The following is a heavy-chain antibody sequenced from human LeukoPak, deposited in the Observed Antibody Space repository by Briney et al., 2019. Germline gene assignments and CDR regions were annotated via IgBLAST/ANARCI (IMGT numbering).Heavy chain of an antibody. J-gene: IGHJ4*02. CDR3: ARVLSITIFGVVTDFDY. CDR1: GYTFTGYY. CDR2: INPNSGGT. V-gene: IGHV1-2*02. D-gene: IGHD3-3*01. Sequence: ASVKVSFTASGYTFTGYYMHWVRQAPGQGLEWMGWINPNSGGTNYAQKFQGRVTMTRDTSISTAYMELSRLRSDDTAVYYCARVLSITIFGVVTDFDYWGQGTLVTVSS.